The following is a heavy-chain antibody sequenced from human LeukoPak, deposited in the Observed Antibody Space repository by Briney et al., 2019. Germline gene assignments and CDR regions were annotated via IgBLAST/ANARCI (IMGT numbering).Heavy chain of an antibody. CDR1: GFTFSSYG. D-gene: IGHD3-10*01. V-gene: IGHV3-30*18. J-gene: IGHJ4*02. CDR3: AKGGASYYSGYFDY. Sequence: PGRSLRLSCAASGFTFSSYGMHWVRQAPGKGLEWVAVIWYGGSNKYYADSVKGRFTISRDNSKNTLYLQMNSLRAEDTAVYYCAKGGASYYSGYFDYWGQGTLVTVSS. CDR2: IWYGGSNK.